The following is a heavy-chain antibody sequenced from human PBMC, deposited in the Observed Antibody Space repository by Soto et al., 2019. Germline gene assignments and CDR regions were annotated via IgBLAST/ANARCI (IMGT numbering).Heavy chain of an antibody. CDR1: GFTFSAYS. Sequence: GSLRLSCAASGFTFSAYSFNWIRQAPGKGLQWVASISSSGSTIYYADSVKGRFTISRDNAKNSLYLQMNSLRAEDTAVYYCARWGVDDFWSGYYSDYWGQGTLVTVSS. CDR3: ARWGVDDFWSGYYSDY. V-gene: IGHV3-21*04. J-gene: IGHJ4*02. D-gene: IGHD3-3*01. CDR2: ISSSGSTI.